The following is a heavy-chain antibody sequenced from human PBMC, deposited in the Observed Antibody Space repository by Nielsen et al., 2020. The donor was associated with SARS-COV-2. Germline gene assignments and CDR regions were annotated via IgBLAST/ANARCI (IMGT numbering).Heavy chain of an antibody. CDR1: GFTFSSYG. CDR2: IWYDGSNK. CDR3: ARGGGLEPLRGGMDV. D-gene: IGHD1-14*01. J-gene: IGHJ6*02. Sequence: GESLKISCAASGFTFSSYGMHWVRQAPGKGLEWVAVIWYDGSNKYYADSVKGRFTISRDNSKNTLYLQMNSLRAEDTAVYYCARGGGLEPLRGGMDVWGQGTTVTVSS. V-gene: IGHV3-33*01.